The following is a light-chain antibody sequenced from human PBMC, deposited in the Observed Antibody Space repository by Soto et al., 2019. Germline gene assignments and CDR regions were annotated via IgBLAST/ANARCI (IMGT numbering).Light chain of an antibody. CDR3: QQSYSTPLT. CDR1: QSISIY. Sequence: DIQMTQSPSSLSASIGYRVTITCRASQSISIYLNWYQQKPGKAPRLLIYAATSLQSGVPSRFSGGGSGADFTLTVSSLQPEDFATYYCQQSYSTPLTFGGGTKVDIK. V-gene: IGKV1-39*01. CDR2: AAT. J-gene: IGKJ4*01.